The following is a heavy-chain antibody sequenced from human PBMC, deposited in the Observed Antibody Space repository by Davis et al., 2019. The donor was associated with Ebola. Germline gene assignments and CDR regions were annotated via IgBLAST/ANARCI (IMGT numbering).Heavy chain of an antibody. CDR1: GFTFSSYG. V-gene: IGHV3-30*03. CDR2: ISYDGSNK. Sequence: GESLKISCAASGFTFSSYGMHWVRQAPGKGLEWVAVISYDGSNKYYADPVKGRFTISRDNSKNTLYLQMNSLRAEDTAVYYCARDKRDGYNSWGQGTMVTVSS. D-gene: IGHD5-24*01. CDR3: ARDKRDGYNS. J-gene: IGHJ3*01.